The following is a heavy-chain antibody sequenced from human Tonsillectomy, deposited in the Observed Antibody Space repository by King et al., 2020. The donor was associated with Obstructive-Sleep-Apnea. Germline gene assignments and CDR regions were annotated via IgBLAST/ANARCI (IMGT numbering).Heavy chain of an antibody. CDR1: GGSISSYY. Sequence: VQLQESDPGLVKPSETLSLTCTVSGGSISSYYWSWIRQPPGKGLEWIGYIYYSGSTNYNPSLKSRVTISVDTSKNQFSLKLSSVTAADTAVYYCARDRGSDFWSGPYFDYWGQGTLVTVSS. V-gene: IGHV4-59*01. CDR2: IYYSGST. CDR3: ARDRGSDFWSGPYFDY. D-gene: IGHD3-3*01. J-gene: IGHJ4*02.